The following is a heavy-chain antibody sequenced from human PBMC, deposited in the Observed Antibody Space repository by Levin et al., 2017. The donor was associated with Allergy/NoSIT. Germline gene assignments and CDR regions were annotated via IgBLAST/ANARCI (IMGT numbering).Heavy chain of an antibody. J-gene: IGHJ5*02. Sequence: ETLSLTCAASGFTFSAYWMSWVRQAPGKGLEWVANIKHDGSEKYYVDSVKGRFTISRDNAKNLLYLQMSSLRAEDTAIFYCARYHGGNRFDPWGQGTLVTVSS. D-gene: IGHD3-16*01. CDR2: IKHDGSEK. CDR1: GFTFSAYW. CDR3: ARYHGGNRFDP. V-gene: IGHV3-7*01.